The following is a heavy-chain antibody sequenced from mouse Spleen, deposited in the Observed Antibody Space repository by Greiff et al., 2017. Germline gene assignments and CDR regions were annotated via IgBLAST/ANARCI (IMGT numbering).Heavy chain of an antibody. CDR1: GFTFSSYT. Sequence: EVMLVESGGGLVKPGGSLKLSCAASGFTFSSYTMSWVRQTPEKRLEWVATISSGGSYTYYPDSVKGRFTISRDNAKNTLYLQMSSLKSEDTAMYYCTSAGSSYAGYAMDYWGQGTSVTVSS. D-gene: IGHD1-1*01. CDR3: TSAGSSYAGYAMDY. V-gene: IGHV5-6-4*01. J-gene: IGHJ4*01. CDR2: ISSGGSYT.